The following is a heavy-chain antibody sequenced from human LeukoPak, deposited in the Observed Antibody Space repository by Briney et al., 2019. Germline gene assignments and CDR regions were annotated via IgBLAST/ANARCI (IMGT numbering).Heavy chain of an antibody. D-gene: IGHD5-18*01. J-gene: IGHJ5*02. CDR1: GFTFSSYW. Sequence: QPGGSLRLSCAASGFTFSSYWMSWVRQAPGKGLEWVANIKQDGSEKYYVDSVKGRFTISKNSAKNSLYLQMNTLRVEDTAMYYCASLDTAKQPLANHWGQGTLVTVSS. CDR2: IKQDGSEK. CDR3: ASLDTAKQPLANH. V-gene: IGHV3-7*03.